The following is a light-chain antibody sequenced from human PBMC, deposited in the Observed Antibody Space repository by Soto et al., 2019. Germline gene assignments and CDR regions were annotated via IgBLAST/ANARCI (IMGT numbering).Light chain of an antibody. CDR3: QQYSTYPWT. V-gene: IGKV1-5*03. J-gene: IGKJ1*01. Sequence: DIQMTQSPSTLSASVGDRVTITCRASQTISTLLAWYQQRPGKAPNLLIYKASSLESGVPSRFSGSGSGKEFPLIISLLQPDDFASYCCQQYSTYPWTFGQGTKVEVK. CDR1: QTISTL. CDR2: KAS.